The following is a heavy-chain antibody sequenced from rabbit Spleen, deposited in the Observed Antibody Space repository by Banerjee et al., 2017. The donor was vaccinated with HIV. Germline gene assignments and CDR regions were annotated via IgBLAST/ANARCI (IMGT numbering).Heavy chain of an antibody. CDR2: IVPGRGNT. D-gene: IGHD2-1*01. CDR1: GFSFTDFYW. CDR3: TRDPDGENYGDL. J-gene: IGHJ3*01. Sequence: QEQVEESGGDLVKPGASLTLTCTASGFSFTDFYWACWVRQAPGKGLEWIGCIVPGRGNTYYASWAKGRFTISKTSSTTVTLQMTSLTVADTATYFCTRDPDGENYGDLWGQGTLVTVS. V-gene: IGHV1S45*01.